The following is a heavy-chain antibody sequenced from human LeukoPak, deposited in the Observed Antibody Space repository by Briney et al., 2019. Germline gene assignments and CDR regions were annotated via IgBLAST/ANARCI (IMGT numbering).Heavy chain of an antibody. Sequence: GGSLRLSCAASGFTFSDYYMSWIRQAPGKGLEWVSYISSSGSTIYYADSVKGRFTISRDNAKNSLYLQMNSLRAEDTAVYYCARGDCSGGSCSGGYYYYYGMDVWGQGTTVTVSS. J-gene: IGHJ6*02. CDR1: GFTFSDYY. CDR3: ARGDCSGGSCSGGYYYYYGMDV. D-gene: IGHD2-15*01. CDR2: ISSSGSTI. V-gene: IGHV3-11*01.